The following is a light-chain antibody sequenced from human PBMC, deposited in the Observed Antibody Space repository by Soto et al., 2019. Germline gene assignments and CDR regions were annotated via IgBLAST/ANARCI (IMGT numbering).Light chain of an antibody. Sequence: QSVLTQPASVSGSPGQSITISCTGTSSDVGGYNYVSWYQQHPGKAPKLMIYDVSDRPSGVSNRFSGSKSGNTTSLTISGLQAEDEADYYCSSCTISSTHYVLGTGTKLTVL. J-gene: IGLJ1*01. CDR1: SSDVGGYNY. CDR2: DVS. CDR3: SSCTISSTHYV. V-gene: IGLV2-14*03.